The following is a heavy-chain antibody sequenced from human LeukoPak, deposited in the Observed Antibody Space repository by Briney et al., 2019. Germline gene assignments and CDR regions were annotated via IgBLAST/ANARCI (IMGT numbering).Heavy chain of an antibody. CDR3: ARDPNPRYCSGASCSS. V-gene: IGHV3-74*01. J-gene: IGHJ5*02. D-gene: IGHD2-15*01. Sequence: GGSLRLSCAASGFTFSSYWMHWVRQAPGKGLVWVSRINSDGSSTSYADSVEGRFTISRDNSKNTLYLQLNSLRAEDTAIYFCARDPNPRYCSGASCSSWGQGTLVTVSS. CDR1: GFTFSSYW. CDR2: INSDGSST.